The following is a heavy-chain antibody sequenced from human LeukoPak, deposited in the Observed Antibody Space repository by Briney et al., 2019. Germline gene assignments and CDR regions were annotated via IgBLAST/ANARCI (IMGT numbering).Heavy chain of an antibody. CDR2: IKQDRSEK. Sequence: GRTLRLSRAASGFALTNYWMSWVRQAPGKGLELVANIKQDRSEKYYVDSVTGRFTISRDNAKHSLYLQMNSLRAEDTAVYYCARLREIPVFGVVTKSTSYFDYWGQGTLVTVSS. CDR3: ARLREIPVFGVVTKSTSYFDY. V-gene: IGHV3-7*01. J-gene: IGHJ4*02. CDR1: GFALTNYW. D-gene: IGHD3-3*01.